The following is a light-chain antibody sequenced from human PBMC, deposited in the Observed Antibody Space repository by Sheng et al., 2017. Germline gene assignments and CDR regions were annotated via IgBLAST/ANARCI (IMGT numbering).Light chain of an antibody. CDR3: SSYASSNTLVV. V-gene: IGLV2-14*03. Sequence: QSALTQPASVSGSPGQSITISCTGAGSDVGGYNYVSWYQQHPGKVPKLMIYDVSDRPSGVSNRFSGSKSGNTASLTISGLQAEDEADYYCSSYASSNTLVVFGGGTKLTVL. CDR1: GSDVGGYNY. J-gene: IGLJ2*01. CDR2: DVS.